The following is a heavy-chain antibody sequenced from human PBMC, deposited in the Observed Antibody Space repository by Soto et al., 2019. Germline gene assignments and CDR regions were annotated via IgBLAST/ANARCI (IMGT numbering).Heavy chain of an antibody. CDR3: ARVATWGHFDY. CDR2: IWYDGSNK. J-gene: IGHJ4*02. V-gene: IGHV3-33*01. CDR1: GFTFSSYG. D-gene: IGHD3-16*01. Sequence: QVQLVESGGGVVQPGRSLRLSCAASGFTFSSYGMHWVRQAPGKGLEWVAVIWYDGSNKYYADSVKGRFTISRDNSKNTLYLQMNSLRAEDTAVYYCARVATWGHFDYWGQGTLVTVSS.